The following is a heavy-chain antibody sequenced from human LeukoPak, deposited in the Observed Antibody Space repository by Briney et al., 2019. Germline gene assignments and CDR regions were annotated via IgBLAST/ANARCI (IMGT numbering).Heavy chain of an antibody. Sequence: RTGGSLRLSCTASGFTFSISSMNWVRQAPGKGLEWVSSISSSSSYIYSADSVKGRFTISRDNAENSLYLQMNSLRAEDTAVYYCARDWGYDSGTYCVYWGQGTLVTVSS. CDR3: ARDWGYDSGTYCVY. CDR2: ISSSSSYI. CDR1: GFTFSISS. J-gene: IGHJ4*02. D-gene: IGHD3-10*01. V-gene: IGHV3-21*01.